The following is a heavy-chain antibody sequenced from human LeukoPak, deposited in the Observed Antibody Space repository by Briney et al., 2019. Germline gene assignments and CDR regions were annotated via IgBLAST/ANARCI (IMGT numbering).Heavy chain of an antibody. CDR1: GFTFSSYE. CDR3: TTDTEWFGELFYAFDI. Sequence: GGSLRLSCVASGFTFSSYEMNWVRQAPGKGLEWVGRIKSKTDGGTTDYAAPVKGRFTISKDDSKNTLYLQMNSLKTEDTAVYYCTTDTEWFGELFYAFDIWGQGTMVTVSS. V-gene: IGHV3-15*01. J-gene: IGHJ3*02. CDR2: IKSKTDGGTT. D-gene: IGHD3-10*01.